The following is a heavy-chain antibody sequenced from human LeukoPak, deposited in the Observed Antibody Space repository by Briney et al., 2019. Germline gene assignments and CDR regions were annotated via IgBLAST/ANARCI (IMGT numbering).Heavy chain of an antibody. V-gene: IGHV3-64*02. CDR3: ARGLSGAPDY. CDR2: ISNNGCST. CDR1: GFTFSNHA. D-gene: IGHD3-10*01. J-gene: IGHJ1*01. Sequence: GGSLRLSCVGSGFTFSNHALHWVRQFPGKRLEYVSAISNNGCSTHYTDSVKGRFTVSRDNSKETVYLQLGSLRPEDTALYYCARGLSGAPDYWSRGTLVTVSS.